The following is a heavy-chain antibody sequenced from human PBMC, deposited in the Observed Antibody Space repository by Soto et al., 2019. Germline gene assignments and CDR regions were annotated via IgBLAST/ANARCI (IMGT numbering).Heavy chain of an antibody. CDR2: IGTAGDT. J-gene: IGHJ6*03. D-gene: IGHD5-18*01. Sequence: EVQLVESGGGLVQPGGSLRLSCAASGFTFSSYDMHWVRQATGKGLEWVSAIGTAGDTYYPDSVKGRFTISRENAKNSLYLQMNSLRAGDTAVYYCARVVRGYSYGTHFYYYYMDVWGKGTTVTVSS. V-gene: IGHV3-13*01. CDR1: GFTFSSYD. CDR3: ARVVRGYSYGTHFYYYYMDV.